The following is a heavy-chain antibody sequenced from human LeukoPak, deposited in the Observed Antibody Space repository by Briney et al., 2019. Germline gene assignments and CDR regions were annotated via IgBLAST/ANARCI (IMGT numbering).Heavy chain of an antibody. CDR1: GYTFTGYY. CDR2: INPNSGGT. CDR3: ARGGTSGWRTPNDDY. D-gene: IGHD6-19*01. J-gene: IGHJ4*02. V-gene: IGHV1-2*02. Sequence: ASVKVSCKASGYTFTGYYMHWVRQAPGQGLEWMGWINPNSGGTNYAQKFQGRVTMTTDTSTSTAYMELRSLRSDDTAVYYCARGGTSGWRTPNDDYWGQGTLVTVSS.